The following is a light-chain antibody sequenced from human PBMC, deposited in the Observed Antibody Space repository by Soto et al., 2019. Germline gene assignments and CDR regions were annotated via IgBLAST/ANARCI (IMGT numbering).Light chain of an antibody. J-gene: IGKJ5*01. V-gene: IGKV3D-15*01. CDR1: QSVSIK. CDR2: GTS. Sequence: EIVMTQSPATLSVSPGERATLSCRASQSVSIKLAWYQQKPGQAPRLLIYGTSTRATGFPARFSGSGSGTEFTLPISSIQPADYAVYYCQQHNNWPPITFGQGTQLDIK. CDR3: QQHNNWPPIT.